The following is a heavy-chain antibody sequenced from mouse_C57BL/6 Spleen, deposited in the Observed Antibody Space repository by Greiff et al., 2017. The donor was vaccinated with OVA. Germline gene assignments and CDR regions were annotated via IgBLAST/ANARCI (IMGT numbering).Heavy chain of an antibody. CDR1: GYSITSGYY. V-gene: IGHV3-6*01. J-gene: IGHJ2*01. Sequence: ESGPGLVKPSQSLSLTCSVTGYSITSGYYWNWIRQFPGNKLEWMGYISYDGSNNYNPYLKNRISITRDTSKNQFFLKLNSVTTEDTATYYCARAPYYFDYWGQGTTLTVSS. CDR2: ISYDGSN. CDR3: ARAPYYFDY.